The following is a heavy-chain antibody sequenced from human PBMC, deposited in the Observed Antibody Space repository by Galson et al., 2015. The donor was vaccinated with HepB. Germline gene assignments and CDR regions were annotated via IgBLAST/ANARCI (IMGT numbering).Heavy chain of an antibody. Sequence: SLRLSCAASGFTFSSYSMNWVRQAPGKGLEWVSSISSSSSYIYYADSVKGRFTISRDNAKDSLYLQMNSLRAEDTAVYYCARSSGGSSNFDYWGQGTLVTVSS. V-gene: IGHV3-21*01. CDR2: ISSSSSYI. CDR1: GFTFSSYS. D-gene: IGHD1-26*01. CDR3: ARSSGGSSNFDY. J-gene: IGHJ4*02.